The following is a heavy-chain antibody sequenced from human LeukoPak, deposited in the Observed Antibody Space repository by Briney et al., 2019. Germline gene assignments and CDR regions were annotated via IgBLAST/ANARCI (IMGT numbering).Heavy chain of an antibody. CDR1: GFTFSNYW. Sequence: GGSLRLSCAASGFTFSNYWMSWVRQAPGKGLEWAANIKEDGGEKYYVDSVKGRFTISRDNAKKSLSLQMNSLRVEDTAVYYCVTLTTWFDPWGQGTLVTVSS. CDR2: IKEDGGEK. V-gene: IGHV3-7*01. D-gene: IGHD4-17*01. CDR3: VTLTTWFDP. J-gene: IGHJ5*02.